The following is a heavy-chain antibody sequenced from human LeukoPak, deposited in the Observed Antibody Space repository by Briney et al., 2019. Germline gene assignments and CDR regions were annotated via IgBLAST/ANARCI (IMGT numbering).Heavy chain of an antibody. D-gene: IGHD3-9*01. CDR2: VYYSGST. CDR3: ARRSPHYDILTGP. CDR1: GGSISSSNYY. Sequence: SETLSLTCTVSGGSISSSNYYWGWIRQPPGKGLEWIGSVYYSGSTYYNPSLKSRVTISVDTSKNQFSLKLNSVTAADTAVYYCARRSPHYDILTGPWGQGTLVTVSS. V-gene: IGHV4-39*01. J-gene: IGHJ5*02.